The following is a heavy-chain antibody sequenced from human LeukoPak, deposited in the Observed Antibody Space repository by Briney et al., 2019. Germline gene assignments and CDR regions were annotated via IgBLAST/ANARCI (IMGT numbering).Heavy chain of an antibody. V-gene: IGHV1-2*02. CDR1: GYTFTGYY. D-gene: IGHD3-10*01. J-gene: IGHJ4*02. Sequence: ASVKVCCKASGYTFTGYYMHWVRQAPGQGLEWMGWINPNSGGTNYAQKFQGRVTMTRDTSISTAYMELSRLRSDDTAVYYCARGFWKTYYYGSGSRIFDYWGQGTLVTVSS. CDR2: INPNSGGT. CDR3: ARGFWKTYYYGSGSRIFDY.